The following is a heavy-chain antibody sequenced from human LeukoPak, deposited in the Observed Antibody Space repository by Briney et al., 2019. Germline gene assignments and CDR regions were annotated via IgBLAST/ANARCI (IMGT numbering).Heavy chain of an antibody. CDR3: ARDLASTIIYYYMDV. J-gene: IGHJ6*03. CDR1: GYTFTSYY. D-gene: IGHD5/OR15-5a*01. Sequence: ASVKVSCKASGYTFTSYYMHWVRQAPGQGLEWMGWINVNSGGTKYAQKFQGRVTMTRDTSISTAYMELSRLTSDDTAVYYCARDLASTIIYYYMDVWGRGTTVTVSS. CDR2: INVNSGGT. V-gene: IGHV1-2*02.